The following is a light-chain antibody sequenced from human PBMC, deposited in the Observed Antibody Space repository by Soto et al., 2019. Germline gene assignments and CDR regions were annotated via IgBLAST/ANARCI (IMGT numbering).Light chain of an antibody. CDR3: SSYTSRNTVI. J-gene: IGLJ2*01. CDR1: SSDVGGYNY. Sequence: QSALTQPASVSGSPGQSITISCTGTSSDVGGYNYISGYQQHPGKAPKFIIYDVRNRTSGVSNRFSGSRSGNTASLTISGLQAEDEADYYCSSYTSRNTVIFGGGTKVTVL. V-gene: IGLV2-14*03. CDR2: DVR.